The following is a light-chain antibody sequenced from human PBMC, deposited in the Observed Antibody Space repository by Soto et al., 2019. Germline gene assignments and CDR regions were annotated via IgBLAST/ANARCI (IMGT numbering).Light chain of an antibody. CDR1: QSVSSN. J-gene: IGKJ4*01. V-gene: IGKV3-15*01. CDR3: PQYNVWPLT. Sequence: IVMTQSPATLSVSPGERDTLSCRASQSVSSNLAWYQQKPGQTPKLLIYVASTRATGIPARLSGSGSGRECTRTISSLQSEDFAVYYCPQYNVWPLTFGGGTKVEFK. CDR2: VAS.